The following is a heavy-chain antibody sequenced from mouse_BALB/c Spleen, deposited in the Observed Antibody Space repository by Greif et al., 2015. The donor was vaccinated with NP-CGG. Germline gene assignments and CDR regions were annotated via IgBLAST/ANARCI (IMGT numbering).Heavy chain of an antibody. Sequence: EVKLMESGPSLVKPSQTLSLTCSVTGDSITSGYWNWIRKFPGNKLEYMGYISYSGSTYYNPSLKSRISITRDTSKNXYYLQLNSVTTEDTATYYCARYNYGSPLFAYWGQGTLVTVSA. J-gene: IGHJ3*01. CDR2: ISYSGST. V-gene: IGHV3-8*02. D-gene: IGHD1-1*01. CDR1: GDSITSGY. CDR3: ARYNYGSPLFAY.